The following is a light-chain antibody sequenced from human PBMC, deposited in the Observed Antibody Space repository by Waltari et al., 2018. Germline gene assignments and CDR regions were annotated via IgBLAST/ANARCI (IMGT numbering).Light chain of an antibody. CDR1: QSISSW. Sequence: DIQMTQSPSTLSASVGDRVTITCRASQSISSWLAWYQQKPGKAPKLLIYKASSLESGVPSRFSGSGSGTEFTLNISGLQPDDFGTYYFQQYNDDPWTFGQGSKVEIK. V-gene: IGKV1-5*03. J-gene: IGKJ1*01. CDR3: QQYNDDPWT. CDR2: KAS.